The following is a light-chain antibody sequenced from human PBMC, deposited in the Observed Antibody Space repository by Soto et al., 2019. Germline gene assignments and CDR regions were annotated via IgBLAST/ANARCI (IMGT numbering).Light chain of an antibody. J-gene: IGLJ1*01. CDR2: EVS. CDR1: NSNIGAGYD. V-gene: IGLV1-40*01. Sequence: QSVLTQPPSVSGAPGQRVTISCTGSNSNIGAGYDVHWYQLLPDEAPKLLIYEVSNRPSGISTRFSGTKSGNTASLTISGLQAEDEADYYCFSYTSGNTRVFGTGTKVTVL. CDR3: FSYTSGNTRV.